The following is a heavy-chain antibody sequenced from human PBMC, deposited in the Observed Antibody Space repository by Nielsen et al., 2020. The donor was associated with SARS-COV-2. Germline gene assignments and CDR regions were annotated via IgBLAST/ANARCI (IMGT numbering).Heavy chain of an antibody. CDR2: ISGDGDSA. CDR3: AKDVWYSSSLYYIDN. V-gene: IGHV3-43*02. Sequence: GVLKISCAASGFTFDDYAMHWVRQAPGKGLEWVSLISGDGDSAYYADSVKGRFTISRDNSKNSLYLQMNSLRTEDTALYYCAKDVWYSSSLYYIDNWGQGTLVTVSS. D-gene: IGHD6-13*01. CDR1: GFTFDDYA. J-gene: IGHJ4*02.